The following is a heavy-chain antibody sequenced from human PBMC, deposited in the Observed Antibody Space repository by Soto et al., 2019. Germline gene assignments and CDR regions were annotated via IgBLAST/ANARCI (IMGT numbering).Heavy chain of an antibody. J-gene: IGHJ4*02. CDR2: VYYSGST. CDR1: GGSIDNSHSF. D-gene: IGHD3-3*01. CDR3: ARNGPNRITIFGVVPYFDY. Sequence: PSETLSLTCDVSGGSIDNSHSFWGWVRQPPGRGLEFLGSVYYSGSTNYNPSLKSRVTISVDTSKNQFSLKLSSVTAADTAVYYCARNGPNRITIFGVVPYFDYWGQGTLVTVSS. V-gene: IGHV4-39*07.